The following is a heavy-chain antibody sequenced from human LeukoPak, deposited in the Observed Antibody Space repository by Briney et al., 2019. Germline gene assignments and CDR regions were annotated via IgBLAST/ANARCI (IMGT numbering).Heavy chain of an antibody. V-gene: IGHV1-2*02. CDR1: GYTFTGYY. Sequence: ASVKVSCKASGYTFTGYYMHWVRQAPGQGLEWMGWINPNSGGTNYAQKFQGRVTMTRDTSISTAYMELSRLRSDDTAVYYCARMRGYYGSGSYSYMASGAKGPRSPSP. D-gene: IGHD3-10*01. CDR2: INPNSGGT. CDR3: ARMRGYYGSGSYSYMAS. J-gene: IGHJ6*03.